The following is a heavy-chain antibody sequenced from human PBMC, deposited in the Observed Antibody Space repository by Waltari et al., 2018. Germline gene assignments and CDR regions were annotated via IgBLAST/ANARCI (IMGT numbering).Heavy chain of an antibody. CDR2: INPNSGGT. D-gene: IGHD4-17*01. Sequence: MHWVRQAPGQGLEWMGWINPNSGGTNYAQKFQGRVTMTRDTSISTAYMELSRLRSDDTAVYYCARDKGTVTTVFDYWGQGTLVTVSS. CDR3: ARDKGTVTTVFDY. V-gene: IGHV1-2*02. J-gene: IGHJ4*02.